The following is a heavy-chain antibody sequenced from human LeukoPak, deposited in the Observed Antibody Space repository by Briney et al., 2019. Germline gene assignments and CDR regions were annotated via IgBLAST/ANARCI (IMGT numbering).Heavy chain of an antibody. J-gene: IGHJ5*02. CDR2: ISDSGSSK. Sequence: PGVTLRLSCAASVFTFSTYAMNWVRQAPGKGLEWGSGISDSGSSKYYTDSVKGRFTISRDNSKNTLYLQMNTLRAEDSAVYFCANLGRVSYLPWFDPWGKGIMVTVS. V-gene: IGHV3-23*01. CDR3: ANLGRVSYLPWFDP. D-gene: IGHD1-26*01. CDR1: VFTFSTYA.